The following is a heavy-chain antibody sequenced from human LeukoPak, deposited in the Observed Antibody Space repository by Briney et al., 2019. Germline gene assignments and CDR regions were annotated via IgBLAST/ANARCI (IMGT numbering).Heavy chain of an antibody. CDR1: GFTFSSYS. V-gene: IGHV3-21*01. J-gene: IGHJ3*02. Sequence: GGSLRLSCAASGFTFSSYSMNWVRQAPGKGLELVSSISSSSSYIYYADSVKGRFTISRDNAKNSLYLQMNSLRAEDTAVYYCARAWTDYGDYEDAFDIWGQGIMVTVSS. D-gene: IGHD4-17*01. CDR2: ISSSSSYI. CDR3: ARAWTDYGDYEDAFDI.